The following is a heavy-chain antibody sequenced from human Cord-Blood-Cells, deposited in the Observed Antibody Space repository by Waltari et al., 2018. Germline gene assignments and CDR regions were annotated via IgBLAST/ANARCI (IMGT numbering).Heavy chain of an antibody. Sequence: QVQLVQSGAEVKKPGSSVKVSCKASGGTFSSSAISWVRQAPGQGREWMGGSIPLFGTANERKKLRGGVTITADEARSTAYRGLSSLRSEDTAVYYCARGDYSNYDSYYYYGMDVWGQGTTVTVSS. D-gene: IGHD4-4*01. CDR1: GGTFSSSA. CDR2: SIPLFGTA. J-gene: IGHJ6*02. V-gene: IGHV1-69*01. CDR3: ARGDYSNYDSYYYYGMDV.